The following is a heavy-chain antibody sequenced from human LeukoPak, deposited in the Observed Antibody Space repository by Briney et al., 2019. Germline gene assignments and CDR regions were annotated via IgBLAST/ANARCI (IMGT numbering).Heavy chain of an antibody. D-gene: IGHD6-13*01. CDR2: IYYSGST. CDR3: ASKSSSWYPDFQH. V-gene: IGHV4-59*01. J-gene: IGHJ1*01. Sequence: SETLSLTCTVSGGSISSYYWSWIRQPPGKGLEWIGYIYYSGSTNYNPSLKSRVTISVDTSKNQFSLKLSSVTAADTAAYYCASKSSSWYPDFQHWGQGTLVTVSS. CDR1: GGSISSYY.